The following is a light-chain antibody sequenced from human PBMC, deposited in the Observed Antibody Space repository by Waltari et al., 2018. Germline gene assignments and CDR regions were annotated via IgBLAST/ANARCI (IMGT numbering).Light chain of an antibody. CDR2: GTS. CDR3: QQYDNSPYT. CDR1: QSVSSSY. V-gene: IGKV3-20*01. Sequence: EIVLTQPPGTLSLSPGERATLPCRASQSVSSSYLAWYQQKPGQAPRLLIYGTSSRATGIPDRFSGSGSGTDFTLTIGRLEPEDFAVYYCQQYDNSPYTFGQGTKLEIK. J-gene: IGKJ2*01.